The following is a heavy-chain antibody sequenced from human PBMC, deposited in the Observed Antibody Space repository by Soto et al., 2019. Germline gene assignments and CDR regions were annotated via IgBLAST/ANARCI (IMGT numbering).Heavy chain of an antibody. CDR3: AREGVFGLVKIIPPDY. Sequence: VQLLESGGGVAQPGRSLRLSCRASGFGFSSYGMLWVRQAPGKGPEWVAFISFDGSTQYYADSVRGRFTISRDNSENTQYLQLDTLRVEDTAMYYCAREGVFGLVKIIPPDYWGQGAQVTVSA. CDR1: GFGFSSYG. V-gene: IGHV3-30*03. D-gene: IGHD3-3*01. CDR2: ISFDGSTQ. J-gene: IGHJ4*02.